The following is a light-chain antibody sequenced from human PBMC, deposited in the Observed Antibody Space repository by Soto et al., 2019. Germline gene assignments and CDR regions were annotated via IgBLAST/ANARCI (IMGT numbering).Light chain of an antibody. CDR1: SSNIGDNY. CDR3: GTWDNSLSVVV. CDR2: DNH. J-gene: IGLJ3*02. V-gene: IGLV1-51*01. Sequence: QSVLTQPPSVSAAPGQKVTISCSGGSSNIGDNYVSWYQQLPGTAPKVLIYDNHKRPSGIPDRFSGSKSGTSATLGITGLQTWDEADYYCGTWDNSLSVVVFGGGTKLTVL.